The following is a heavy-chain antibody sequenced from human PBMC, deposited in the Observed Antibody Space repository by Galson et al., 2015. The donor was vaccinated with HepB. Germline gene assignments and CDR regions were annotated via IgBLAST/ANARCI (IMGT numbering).Heavy chain of an antibody. CDR2: ISAYNGNT. CDR3: ARGLIVSSGWYPSHACDI. CDR1: GYTFTSYG. D-gene: IGHD6-19*01. J-gene: IGHJ3*02. Sequence: SVKVSCKASGYTFTSYGISWVRQAPGQGLEWMGWISAYNGNTNYAQKLQGRVTMTTDTSTSTAYMELRSLSSDDTAVYYCARGLIVSSGWYPSHACDIRGQGTMVTVSS. V-gene: IGHV1-18*04.